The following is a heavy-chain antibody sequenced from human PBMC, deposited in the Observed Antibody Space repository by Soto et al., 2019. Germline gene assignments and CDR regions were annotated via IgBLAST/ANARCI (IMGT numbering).Heavy chain of an antibody. CDR3: ARRIAAAGTRGAFDI. D-gene: IGHD6-13*01. V-gene: IGHV4-39*01. CDR1: GGSISSSSYY. J-gene: IGHJ3*02. CDR2: IYYSGST. Sequence: SETLSLTCTVSGGSISSSSYYWGWIRQPPGKGLEWIGSIYYSGSTYYNPSLKSRVTISVDTSKNQFSLKLSSVTAADTAVYYCARRIAAAGTRGAFDIWGQGTMVTVAS.